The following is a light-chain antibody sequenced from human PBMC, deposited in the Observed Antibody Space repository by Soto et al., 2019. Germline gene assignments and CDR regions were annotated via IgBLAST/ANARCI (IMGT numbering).Light chain of an antibody. CDR2: WAS. V-gene: IGKV4-1*01. Sequence: DIVMTQSPDSLTVSLGERATINCKSSQSIWFNNNKNYLAWYQHKPGQSPKLLIYWASTRESGVPDRFSGSGSETDFTLTISSLQAEDVAVYYCQQYYSTPLTFGGGTKVEIK. CDR3: QQYYSTPLT. J-gene: IGKJ4*01. CDR1: QSIWFNNNKNY.